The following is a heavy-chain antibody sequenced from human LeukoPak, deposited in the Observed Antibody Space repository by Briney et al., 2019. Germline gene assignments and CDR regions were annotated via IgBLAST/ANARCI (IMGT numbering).Heavy chain of an antibody. CDR3: ARGSLYDSSGYYLTRPANWFDP. CDR2: IYPGDSDT. Sequence: GESLKISCKGSGYSFTSYWIGWVRQMPRKGLEWMGIIYPGDSDTRYSPSFQGQVTISADKSISTAYLQWSSLKASDTAMYYCARGSLYDSSGYYLTRPANWFDPWGQGTLVTVSS. CDR1: GYSFTSYW. D-gene: IGHD3-22*01. V-gene: IGHV5-51*01. J-gene: IGHJ5*02.